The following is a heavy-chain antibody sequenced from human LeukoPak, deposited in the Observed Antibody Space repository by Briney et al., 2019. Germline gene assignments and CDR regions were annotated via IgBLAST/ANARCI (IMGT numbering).Heavy chain of an antibody. CDR2: ISSSSSYI. V-gene: IGHV3-21*01. D-gene: IGHD3-16*01. CDR1: GFTFSSYI. Sequence: GGSLRLSCAASGFTFSSYIMNWVRQAPGKGLEWVSSISSSSSYIYYADSVKGRFTISRDNAKNSLYLQMNSLRAEDTAVYYCARAGGRRTDAFDIWGQGTMVTVSS. CDR3: ARAGGRRTDAFDI. J-gene: IGHJ3*02.